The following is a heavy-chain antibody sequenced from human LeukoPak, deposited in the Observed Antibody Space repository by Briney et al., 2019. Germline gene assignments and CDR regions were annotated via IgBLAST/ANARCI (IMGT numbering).Heavy chain of an antibody. CDR3: AKEGDQFRGYLDA. J-gene: IGHJ6*03. CDR1: GFMFSRLG. CDR2: IWHDGSVE. D-gene: IGHD3-16*01. V-gene: IGHV3-33*06. Sequence: PGRSLRLSCAASGFMFSRLGMQWVRQAPGEGLEWVAMIWHDGSVEEYADSVKGRFTISRDNSQNTLYLQINSLRDDDTAVYYCAKEGDQFRGYLDAWGKGTTVTVSS.